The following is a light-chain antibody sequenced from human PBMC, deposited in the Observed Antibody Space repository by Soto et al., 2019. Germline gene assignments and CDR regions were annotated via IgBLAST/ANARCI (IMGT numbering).Light chain of an antibody. Sequence: QSVLTQPPSVSGAPGQRVTISCTWNSANIGTGGYDVHWYQKRLDTAPKLVIYAFTSRAAGVPDPFSGAKSGTSASLAITGRQDDDEDDYYCQSYDSSLSGLYVFGTGTQLTVL. V-gene: IGLV1-40*01. CDR2: AFT. CDR3: QSYDSSLSGLYV. J-gene: IGLJ1*01. CDR1: SANIGTGGYD.